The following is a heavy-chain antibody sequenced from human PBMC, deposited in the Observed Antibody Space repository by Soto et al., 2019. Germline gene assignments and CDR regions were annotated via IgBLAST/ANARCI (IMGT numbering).Heavy chain of an antibody. V-gene: IGHV4-61*01. CDR1: GGSVSSGSYY. J-gene: IGHJ6*02. CDR3: ARDNRDLPDYGDYYYYGMDV. CDR2: IYYSGST. D-gene: IGHD4-17*01. Sequence: SETLSLTCTVSGGSVSSGSYYWSWIRQPPGKGLEWIGYIYYSGSTNYNPSLKSRVTISVDTSKNQFSMKLSSVTAADTAVYYCARDNRDLPDYGDYYYYGMDVWGQGTTVTVSS.